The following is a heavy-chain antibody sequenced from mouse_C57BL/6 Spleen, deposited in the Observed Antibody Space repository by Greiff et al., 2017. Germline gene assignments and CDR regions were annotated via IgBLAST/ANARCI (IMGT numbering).Heavy chain of an antibody. J-gene: IGHJ2*01. Sequence: QVQLKQSGAELARPGASVKLSCKASGYTFTSYGISWVKQRTGQGLEWIGEIYPRSGNTYYNEKFKGKATLTADKSSSTAYMELRSLTSEDSADYFCARKGIYYGNFDYWGQGTTLTVSS. CDR1: GYTFTSYG. V-gene: IGHV1-81*01. CDR2: IYPRSGNT. D-gene: IGHD2-1*01. CDR3: ARKGIYYGNFDY.